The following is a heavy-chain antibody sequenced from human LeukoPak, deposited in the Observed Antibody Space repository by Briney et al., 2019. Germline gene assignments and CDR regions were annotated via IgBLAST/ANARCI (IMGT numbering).Heavy chain of an antibody. CDR3: ARVIEYSGYDFRFDY. CDR2: VNPNSGGT. J-gene: IGHJ4*02. CDR1: GYTFTGYY. Sequence: ASVKVSCKASGYTFTGYYMHWVRQAPGQRLERMGWVNPNSGGTNYAQKFQGRVTMTRATSISTAYMELSRLTSDDTAVYYCARVIEYSGYDFRFDYWGQGTLVTVSS. V-gene: IGHV1-2*02. D-gene: IGHD5-12*01.